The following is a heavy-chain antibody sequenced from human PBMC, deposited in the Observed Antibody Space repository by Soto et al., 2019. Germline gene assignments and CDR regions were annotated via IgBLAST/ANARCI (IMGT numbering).Heavy chain of an antibody. J-gene: IGHJ4*02. Sequence: QLQLQESGPGLVKPSETLSLTCTVSGGSISSSSYYWGWIRQPPGKGLEWIGSIYYSGSTHYNPSPKIRVTISVDTSKNQFSLKLSSVTAADTAVYYCARPGNYVSGTYLYYLDYWGQGTLVTVSS. V-gene: IGHV4-39*01. CDR1: GGSISSSSYY. CDR3: ARPGNYVSGTYLYYLDY. D-gene: IGHD3-10*01. CDR2: IYYSGST.